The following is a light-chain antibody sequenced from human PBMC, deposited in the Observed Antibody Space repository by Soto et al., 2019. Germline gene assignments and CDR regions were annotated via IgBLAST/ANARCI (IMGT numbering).Light chain of an antibody. Sequence: EIVLTQSPVTLSLSPGERATLSCRASQSVSSHLAWYQQKPGQAPRLLIYDASNRATGIPARFSGSGSGTDFTLTIDNLEPEDFAVYYCQQRSNWPPITFGQGTRLEIK. CDR3: QQRSNWPPIT. CDR2: DAS. V-gene: IGKV3-11*01. CDR1: QSVSSH. J-gene: IGKJ5*01.